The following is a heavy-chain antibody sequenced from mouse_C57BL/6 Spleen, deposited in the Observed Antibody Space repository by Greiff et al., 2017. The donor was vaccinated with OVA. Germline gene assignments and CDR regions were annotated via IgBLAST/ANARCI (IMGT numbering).Heavy chain of an antibody. Sequence: QVQLQQPGTELVKPGASVKLSCKASGYTFTSYWMHWVKQRPGQGLEWIGNINPSNGGTNYNEKFKSKATLTVDKSSSTAYMQLSSLTSEDSAVYYCAKVLFYDGVYYAMDYWGQGTSVTVSS. CDR3: AKVLFYDGVYYAMDY. CDR2: INPSNGGT. D-gene: IGHD2-3*01. V-gene: IGHV1-53*01. CDR1: GYTFTSYW. J-gene: IGHJ4*01.